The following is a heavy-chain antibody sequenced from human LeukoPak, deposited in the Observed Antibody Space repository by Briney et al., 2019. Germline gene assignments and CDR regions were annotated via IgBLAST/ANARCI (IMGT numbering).Heavy chain of an antibody. D-gene: IGHD3-10*01. V-gene: IGHV3-15*01. CDR1: GFTFSDYY. J-gene: IGHJ4*02. Sequence: PGGSLRLSCAAFGFTFSDYYMSWIRQAPGKGLEWVGRIKSKTDGGTTDYAAPVKGRFTISRDDSKSTLYLQMNSLKTEDTAVYYCTTGEISRSMVRGVIHDDYWGQGTLVTVSS. CDR3: TTGEISRSMVRGVIHDDY. CDR2: IKSKTDGGTT.